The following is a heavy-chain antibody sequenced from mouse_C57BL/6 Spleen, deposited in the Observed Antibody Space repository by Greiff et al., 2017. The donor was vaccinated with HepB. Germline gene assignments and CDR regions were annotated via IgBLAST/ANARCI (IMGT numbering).Heavy chain of an antibody. CDR2: IYPGDGDT. CDR1: GYAFSSYW. J-gene: IGHJ2*01. CDR3: ARYSNLDFDY. D-gene: IGHD2-5*01. V-gene: IGHV1-80*01. Sequence: VQRVESGAELVKPGASVKISCKASGYAFSSYWMNWVKQRPGKGLEWIGQIYPGDGDTNYNGKFKGKATLTADKSASTAYMQLSSLTSEDSAVYICARYSNLDFDYWGQGTTLTVSS.